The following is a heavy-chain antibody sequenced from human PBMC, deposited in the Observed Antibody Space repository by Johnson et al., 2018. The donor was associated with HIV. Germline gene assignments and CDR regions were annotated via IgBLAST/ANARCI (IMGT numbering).Heavy chain of an antibody. CDR3: ARLRQEANCGGDCHWAI. CDR2: IYNDGTT. CDR1: GFPVSGDY. D-gene: IGHD2-21*02. V-gene: IGHV3-66*04. Sequence: VQLVESGGGLVRPGGSLRLSCAASGFPVSGDYMSWVRQTPRKGLEWVSLIYNDGTTYYADSVQGRFTISRDNSRNTLYLQMNRLSADDTAIYYCARLRQEANCGGDCHWAIWGQGTMVTVSS. J-gene: IGHJ3*02.